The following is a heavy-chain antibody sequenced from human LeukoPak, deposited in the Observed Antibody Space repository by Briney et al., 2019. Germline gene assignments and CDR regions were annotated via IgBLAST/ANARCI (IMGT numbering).Heavy chain of an antibody. J-gene: IGHJ4*02. D-gene: IGHD1-26*01. CDR1: GFTFSSFT. V-gene: IGHV3-48*02. CDR2: IRSSDNVI. Sequence: GGSLRLSCAASGFTFSSFTMNWVRQAPGKGLEWVSYIRSSDNVISYGDSVKGRFTISKDNAKNSLYLQMNSLRDEDTAVYYCVRDHKWGFDYWGQGTLVTVSS. CDR3: VRDHKWGFDY.